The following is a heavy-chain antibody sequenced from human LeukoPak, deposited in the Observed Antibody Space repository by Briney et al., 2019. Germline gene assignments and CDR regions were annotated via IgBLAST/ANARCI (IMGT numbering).Heavy chain of an antibody. D-gene: IGHD2-2*01. CDR1: GGSTSSGGYY. Sequence: SETLSLTCTVSGGSTSSGGYYWSWIRQHPGKGLEWIGYIYYSGSTYYNPSLKSRVTISVDTSKNQFSLKLSSVTAADTAVYYCARTGIVVVPAAQTSYFDYWGQGTLVTVSS. CDR2: IYYSGST. CDR3: ARTGIVVVPAAQTSYFDY. V-gene: IGHV4-31*03. J-gene: IGHJ4*02.